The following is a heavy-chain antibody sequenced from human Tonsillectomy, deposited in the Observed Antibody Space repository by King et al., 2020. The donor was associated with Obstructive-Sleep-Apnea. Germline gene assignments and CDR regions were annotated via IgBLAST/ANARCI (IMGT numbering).Heavy chain of an antibody. J-gene: IGHJ4*02. CDR1: GFTFNNYV. D-gene: IGHD3-16*01. V-gene: IGHV3-23*04. Sequence: VQLVESGGGVVQPGGSLRLSCAASGFTFNNYVMSWVRQAPGKGLEWVSSISGNGGGTYYADSVKGRFTISRDNSKNTLYLQMNSLRAEDTAVYYCAKDLSPAYYLDYWGQGTLVTVSS. CDR3: AKDLSPAYYLDY. CDR2: ISGNGGGT.